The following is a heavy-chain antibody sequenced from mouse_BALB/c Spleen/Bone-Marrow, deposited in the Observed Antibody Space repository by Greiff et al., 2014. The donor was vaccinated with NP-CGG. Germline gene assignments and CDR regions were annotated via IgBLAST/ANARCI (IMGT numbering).Heavy chain of an antibody. V-gene: IGHV3-2*02. J-gene: IGHJ4*01. CDR3: ARYYGSSYYAMDY. Sequence: EVQLVESGPGLVKPSQSLFLTCTVTGYSITSDYAWNWIRQFPGNKLEWMGYISYSGSTSYNPSLKSRISITRDTSKNLFFLQLNSVTTEDTATYYCARYYGSSYYAMDYWGQGTSVTVSS. CDR1: GYSITSDYA. D-gene: IGHD1-1*01. CDR2: ISYSGST.